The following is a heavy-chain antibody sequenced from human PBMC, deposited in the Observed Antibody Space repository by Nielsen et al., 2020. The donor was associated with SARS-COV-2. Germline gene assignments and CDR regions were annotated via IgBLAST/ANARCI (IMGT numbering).Heavy chain of an antibody. Sequence: SETLSLTCTVSGGSIYSGGYYWSWIRQPAGKGLEWIGRIFATGSTNYNPSLKGRVTISVDPSKNQFSLKVTSVTAADTAVYYCARAPDIVQVPTATPIWGQGKLVTVSS. V-gene: IGHV4-61*02. CDR3: ARAPDIVQVPTATPI. J-gene: IGHJ3*02. CDR1: GGSIYSGGYY. D-gene: IGHD2-15*01. CDR2: IFATGST.